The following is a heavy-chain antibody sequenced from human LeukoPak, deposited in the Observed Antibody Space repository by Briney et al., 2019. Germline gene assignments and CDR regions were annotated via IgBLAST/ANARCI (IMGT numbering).Heavy chain of an antibody. CDR3: AKGSYYDSSGSFYFDY. CDR1: GGSFSGYY. Sequence: SETLSLTCAVYGGSFSGYYWSWIRQPPGKGLEWIGEINHSGSANYNPSLKSRVTISVDTSKNQFSLKLISVTAEDTAAYYCAKGSYYDSSGSFYFDYWGQGTLVTVSS. V-gene: IGHV4-34*01. J-gene: IGHJ4*02. CDR2: INHSGSA. D-gene: IGHD3-22*01.